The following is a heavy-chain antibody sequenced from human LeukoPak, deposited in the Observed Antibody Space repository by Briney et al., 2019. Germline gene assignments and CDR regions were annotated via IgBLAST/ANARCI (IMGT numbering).Heavy chain of an antibody. D-gene: IGHD3-9*01. CDR2: ISGSGGST. CDR3: AKDRGQLRYFDWR. J-gene: IGHJ4*02. Sequence: GGSLRLSCAASGFTFSSYGMSWVRQAPGKGLEWVSAISGSGGSTYYADSVKGRFTISRDNSKNTLYLQMNSLRAEDTAVYYCAKDRGQLRYFDWRWGQGTLVTVSS. V-gene: IGHV3-23*01. CDR1: GFTFSSYG.